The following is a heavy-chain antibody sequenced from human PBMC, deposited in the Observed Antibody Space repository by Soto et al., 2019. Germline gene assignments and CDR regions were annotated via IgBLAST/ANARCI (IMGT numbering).Heavy chain of an antibody. V-gene: IGHV4-4*07. CDR1: GGSIDSYH. Sequence: SETLSLPCTVSGGSIDSYHWNYIRQPAGKGLEWIGRIYTSGSTTYNPSLKSRVTMSVDTSKNQFSLKLSSVTAADTAVYYCARGDCSGGSCYVFDYWGQGTLVTVSS. D-gene: IGHD2-15*01. J-gene: IGHJ4*02. CDR2: IYTSGST. CDR3: ARGDCSGGSCYVFDY.